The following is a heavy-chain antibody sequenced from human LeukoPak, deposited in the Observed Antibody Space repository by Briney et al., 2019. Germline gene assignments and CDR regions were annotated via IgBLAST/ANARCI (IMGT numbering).Heavy chain of an antibody. D-gene: IGHD3-16*02. CDR1: GGSFSGYY. CDR3: ARASTENYVWGSYRYRFTMEAFDI. CDR2: INHSGST. V-gene: IGHV4-34*01. Sequence: PSETLSLSCAVYGGSFSGYYWSWIRQPPGKGLEWIGEINHSGSTNYNPSLKSRVTISVDTSKNQFSLKLSSVTAADTAVYYCARASTENYVWGSYRYRFTMEAFDIWGQGTMVTVSS. J-gene: IGHJ3*02.